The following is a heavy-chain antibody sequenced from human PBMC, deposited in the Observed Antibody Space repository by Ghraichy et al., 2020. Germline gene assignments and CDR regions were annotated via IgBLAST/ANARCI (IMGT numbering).Heavy chain of an antibody. Sequence: ASVKVSCKASGYTFTGYYMHWVRQAPGQGLEWMGRINPNSGGTNYAQKFQGRVTMTRDTSISTAYMELSRLRSDDTAVYYCASFGGATTRSWFDPWGQGTLVTVSS. CDR1: GYTFTGYY. J-gene: IGHJ5*02. CDR3: ASFGGATTRSWFDP. D-gene: IGHD1-26*01. V-gene: IGHV1-2*06. CDR2: INPNSGGT.